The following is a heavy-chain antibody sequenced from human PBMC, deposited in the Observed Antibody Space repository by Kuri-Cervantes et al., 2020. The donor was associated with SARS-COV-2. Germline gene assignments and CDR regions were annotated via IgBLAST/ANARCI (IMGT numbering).Heavy chain of an antibody. Sequence: GRSLRPSCAASGFTFSSYAMSWVRQAPGKGLEWVSAISGSGGSTYYADSVKGRFTISRDNSKNSLYLQMNSLRAEDTAVYYCARWAQTVFGVITASHFDSWGQGMLVTVSS. D-gene: IGHD3-3*01. J-gene: IGHJ4*02. V-gene: IGHV3-23*01. CDR1: GFTFSSYA. CDR3: ARWAQTVFGVITASHFDS. CDR2: ISGSGGST.